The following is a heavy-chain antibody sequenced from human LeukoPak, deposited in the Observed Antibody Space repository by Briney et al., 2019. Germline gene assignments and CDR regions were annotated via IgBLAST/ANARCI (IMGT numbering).Heavy chain of an antibody. D-gene: IGHD1-26*01. CDR2: IIPILGIA. CDR3: ASGGRYSGSYSVVDY. V-gene: IGHV1-69*04. CDR1: GGTFSSYA. Sequence: ASVKVSCKASGGTFSSYAISWVRQAPGQGLEWMGRIIPILGIANYAQKFQGRVTITADKSTSTAYMELSSLRSEDTAVYYCASGGRYSGSYSVVDYWGQGTLVTVSS. J-gene: IGHJ4*02.